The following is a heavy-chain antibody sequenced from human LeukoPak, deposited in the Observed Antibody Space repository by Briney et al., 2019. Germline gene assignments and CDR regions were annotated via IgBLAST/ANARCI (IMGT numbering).Heavy chain of an antibody. V-gene: IGHV3-64*01. D-gene: IGHD5-18*01. CDR2: ISSNGGST. Sequence: SCKASGGTFSSYAMHWVRQPPGKGLEYVSAISSNGGSTYYANSVKGRFTISRDNSKNTLYLQMGSLRAEDMAVYYCARTIQLWLRPGNYYFDYWGQGTLVTVSS. CDR3: ARTIQLWLRPGNYYFDY. CDR1: GGTFSSYA. J-gene: IGHJ4*02.